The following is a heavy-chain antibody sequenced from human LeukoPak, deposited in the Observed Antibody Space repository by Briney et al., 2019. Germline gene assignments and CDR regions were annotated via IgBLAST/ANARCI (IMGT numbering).Heavy chain of an antibody. CDR2: IHHSGST. CDR3: ARVAAGIGFFQH. CDR1: GYSLSSGYY. J-gene: IGHJ1*01. Sequence: SETLSLTCIVSGYSLSSGYYWGWIRPPPGKGLEWTGNIHHSGSTYYNPSLKSRVTISVDTSKNQLSLKLSSVTAADTAVYYCARVAAGIGFFQHWGQGTLVTVSS. D-gene: IGHD6-13*01. V-gene: IGHV4-38-2*02.